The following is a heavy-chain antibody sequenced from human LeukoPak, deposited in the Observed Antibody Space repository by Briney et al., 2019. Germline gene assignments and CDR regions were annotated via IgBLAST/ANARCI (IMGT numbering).Heavy chain of an antibody. J-gene: IGHJ5*02. D-gene: IGHD3-22*01. CDR1: GFTFSSYG. CDR3: ARNSNEAYDSSGYRPLGFDP. CDR2: IWYDGSNK. V-gene: IGHV3-33*01. Sequence: GGSLRLSCAASGFTFSSYGMHWVRQAPGKGLEWVAVIWYDGSNKYYADSVKGRFTISRDNSKNTLYLQMNSLRAEDTAVYYCARNSNEAYDSSGYRPLGFDPWGQGTLVTVSS.